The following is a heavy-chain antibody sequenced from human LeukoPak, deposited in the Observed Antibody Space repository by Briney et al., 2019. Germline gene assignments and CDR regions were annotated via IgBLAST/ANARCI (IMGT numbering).Heavy chain of an antibody. V-gene: IGHV1-2*06. Sequence: ASVKVSCKASGYTFTGYYMHWVRQAPGQGLEWMGRINPNSGGTNYAQKFQGRVTMTRDTSISTAYMELSRLRSDDTAVYYCARQPDGSGSHGFYMDVWGKGTTVTVSS. D-gene: IGHD3-22*01. CDR3: ARQPDGSGSHGFYMDV. CDR2: INPNSGGT. CDR1: GYTFTGYY. J-gene: IGHJ6*03.